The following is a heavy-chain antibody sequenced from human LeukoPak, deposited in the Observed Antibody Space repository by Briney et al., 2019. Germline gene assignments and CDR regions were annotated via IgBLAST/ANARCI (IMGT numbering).Heavy chain of an antibody. V-gene: IGHV3-7*01. Sequence: GGSLRLSCAASGFTFSSYWMSWVRQLPGKGLEWVANIKPDGNEKYYADSVKGRFTISRDNAKNSLYLQMNSLRAEDTGVYYCARETTPDSYYYYMDVWGKGTTVTVSS. CDR2: IKPDGNEK. D-gene: IGHD1-7*01. J-gene: IGHJ6*03. CDR1: GFTFSSYW. CDR3: ARETTPDSYYYYMDV.